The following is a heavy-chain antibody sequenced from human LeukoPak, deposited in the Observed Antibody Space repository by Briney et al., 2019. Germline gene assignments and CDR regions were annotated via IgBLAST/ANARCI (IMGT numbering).Heavy chain of an antibody. D-gene: IGHD1-7*01. CDR2: INPSGGST. Sequence: GASVKVSCKASGYTFTSYHMHWVRQAPGQGLEWMGIINPSGGSTSYAQRIQGRVTMTRDTSTSTVYMELSSLRSEDTAVYYCARESGTRSYYYYDMDVWGQGTTVTVSS. V-gene: IGHV1-46*01. CDR1: GYTFTSYH. J-gene: IGHJ6*02. CDR3: ARESGTRSYYYYDMDV.